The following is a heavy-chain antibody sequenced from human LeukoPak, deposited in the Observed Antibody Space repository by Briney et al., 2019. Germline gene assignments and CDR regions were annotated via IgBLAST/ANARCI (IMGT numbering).Heavy chain of an antibody. V-gene: IGHV3-53*01. CDR1: GFTFRSYA. Sequence: GGSLRLSCAASGFTFRSYAMSWVRQAPGKGLEWVSVIYSGGSTYYADSVKGRFTISRDNSKNTLYLQMNSLRAEDTAVYYCARGTSDYYDSSGYYRFPYPMYFDYWGQGTLVTVSS. CDR3: ARGTSDYYDSSGYYRFPYPMYFDY. J-gene: IGHJ4*02. D-gene: IGHD3-22*01. CDR2: IYSGGST.